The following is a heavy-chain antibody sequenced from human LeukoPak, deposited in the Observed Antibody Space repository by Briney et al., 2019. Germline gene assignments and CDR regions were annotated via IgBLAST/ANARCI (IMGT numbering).Heavy chain of an antibody. CDR1: GFTFGDHG. CDR2: IKTKTYGGTT. D-gene: IGHD1-26*01. J-gene: IGHJ4*02. V-gene: IGHV3-49*03. CDR3: SRGVIVGAAYFDY. Sequence: GSLRLSCTTSGFTFGDHGVSWFRQAPGKGPEWISFIKTKTYGGTTEYAASVKGRFTIPRDDSTGIAYLQMDSLKPEDTAVYYCSRGVIVGAAYFDYWGQGTLVTVSS.